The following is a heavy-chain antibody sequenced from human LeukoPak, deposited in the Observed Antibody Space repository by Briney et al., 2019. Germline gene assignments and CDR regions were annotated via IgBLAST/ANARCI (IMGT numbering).Heavy chain of an antibody. D-gene: IGHD1-26*01. J-gene: IGHJ4*02. CDR1: GYSISSGYY. CDR3: ARVGATKYFDY. V-gene: IGHV4-38-2*02. Sequence: SETLSLTCTVSGYSISSGYYWGWIRQPPGEGLEWIGSIYHSGSTYYNPSLKSRVTISLDTSKNQFSLKLSSVTAADTAVYYCARVGATKYFDYWGQGTLVTVSS. CDR2: IYHSGST.